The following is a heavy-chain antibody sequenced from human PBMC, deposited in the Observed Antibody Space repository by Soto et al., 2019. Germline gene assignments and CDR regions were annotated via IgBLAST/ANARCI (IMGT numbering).Heavy chain of an antibody. D-gene: IGHD1-7*01. J-gene: IGHJ6*03. CDR2: IYYSGST. CDR1: GGSISSSSYY. Sequence: SETLSLTCTVSGGSISSSSYYWGWIRQPPGKGLEWIGSIYYSGSTYYNPSLKSRVTISVDTSKNQFSLKLSSVTAADTAVYYCARARTGTTRNYYYYYYMDVWGKGTTVTVSS. CDR3: ARARTGTTRNYYYYYYMDV. V-gene: IGHV4-39*07.